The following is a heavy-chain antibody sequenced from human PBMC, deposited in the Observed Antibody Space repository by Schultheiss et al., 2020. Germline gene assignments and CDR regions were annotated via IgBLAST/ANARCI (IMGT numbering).Heavy chain of an antibody. CDR3: AREVPYVGSDFREY. Sequence: SETLSLTCEVSGGFISSSNWGSWVRQPPGKGLEWIGSIQHSGSTYYNPSLKSRLTLSVDTSKNQFSLKLSSETAADTAMYYCAREVPYVGSDFREYWGKGILVTVSS. CDR2: IQHSGST. CDR1: GGFISSSNW. D-gene: IGHD2/OR15-2a*01. V-gene: IGHV4-4*02. J-gene: IGHJ4*02.